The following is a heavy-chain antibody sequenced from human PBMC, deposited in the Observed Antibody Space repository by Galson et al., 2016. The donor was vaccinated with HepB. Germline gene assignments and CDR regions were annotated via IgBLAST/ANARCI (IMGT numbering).Heavy chain of an antibody. J-gene: IGHJ4*02. D-gene: IGHD2-21*01. CDR2: MKEDGSEK. V-gene: IGHV3-7*03. Sequence: SLRLSCAVSGFTVTDYWMSWVRQAPGKGLEWVANMKEDGSEKYYADSVKGRFSISSDGVKNSLSLDMTSLRGEDTAVYYCARDRPYCDPHFDYWGQGALGTVSS. CDR3: ARDRPYCDPHFDY. CDR1: GFTVTDYW.